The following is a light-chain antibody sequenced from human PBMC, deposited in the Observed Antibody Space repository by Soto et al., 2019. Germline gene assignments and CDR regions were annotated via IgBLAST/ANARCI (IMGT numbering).Light chain of an antibody. V-gene: IGLV3-21*02. CDR2: DDG. J-gene: IGLJ2*01. CDR1: NIGSKS. CDR3: QVWDSSSDLHVV. Sequence: SYELTQPPSVSVAPGQTARITCGGNNIGSKSVHWYQQKPGQAPVLVVYDDGDRPSGIPERFSGSNSGNTATLTISRVEAGDEADYYCQVWDSSSDLHVVFGGGTQLTVL.